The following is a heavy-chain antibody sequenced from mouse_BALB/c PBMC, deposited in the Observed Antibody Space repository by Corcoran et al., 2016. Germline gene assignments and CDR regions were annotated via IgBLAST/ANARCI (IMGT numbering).Heavy chain of an antibody. CDR1: GYTFTSYW. J-gene: IGHJ2*01. CDR2: INPSTGYT. Sequence: QVQLQQSGAELAKPGASVKMSCKASGYTFTSYWMHWVKRRPGQGLEWIGYINPSTGYTEYNQKFKDKATLTADKSSSTAYMQLSSLTSEDSAVYYCARPRSSSFDYWGQGTTLTVSS. D-gene: IGHD1-1*01. CDR3: ARPRSSSFDY. V-gene: IGHV1-7*01.